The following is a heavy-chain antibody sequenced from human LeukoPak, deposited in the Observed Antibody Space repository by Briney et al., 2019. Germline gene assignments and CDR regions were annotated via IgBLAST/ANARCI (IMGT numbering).Heavy chain of an antibody. J-gene: IGHJ6*02. Sequence: ASVNVSCKASGYTFTGYYMHWVRQAPGQGLEWMGWINPNCGGTNYAQKFQGWVNMTRDTSISTAYMELSRLRSDDTAVYYCARGITIFGVVTHYYYYGLDVWGQGTTVTVSS. CDR2: INPNCGGT. D-gene: IGHD3-3*01. CDR3: ARGITIFGVVTHYYYYGLDV. V-gene: IGHV1-2*04. CDR1: GYTFTGYY.